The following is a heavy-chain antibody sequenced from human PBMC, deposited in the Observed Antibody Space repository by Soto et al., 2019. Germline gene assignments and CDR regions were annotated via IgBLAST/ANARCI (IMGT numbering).Heavy chain of an antibody. CDR3: ARMATFGSLNWFDP. J-gene: IGHJ5*02. V-gene: IGHV1-8*01. CDR1: GYSFTNND. Sequence: SVKVSCKASGYSFTNNDVSWVRQATGQGLEWMGWMNPGSGDTGYAQKFQGRVTMTRDISIATAYMELSSLRSDDTAIYYCARMATFGSLNWFDPWGQGTLVTVSS. D-gene: IGHD3-16*01. CDR2: MNPGSGDT.